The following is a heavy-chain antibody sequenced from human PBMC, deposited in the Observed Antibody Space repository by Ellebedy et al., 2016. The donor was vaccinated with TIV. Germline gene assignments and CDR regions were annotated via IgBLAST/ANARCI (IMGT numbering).Heavy chain of an antibody. J-gene: IGHJ4*02. D-gene: IGHD3-9*01. CDR2: IYYSGST. CDR1: GGSISSYY. CDR3: ARIGRYDILTGYSYYFDY. Sequence: MPSETLSLTCTVSGGSISSYYWSWIRQPPGKGLEWIGYIYYSGSTNYNPSLKSQVTISVDTSNNQFSLKLSSVTAADTAVYYCARIGRYDILTGYSYYFDYWGQGTLVTVSS. V-gene: IGHV4-59*01.